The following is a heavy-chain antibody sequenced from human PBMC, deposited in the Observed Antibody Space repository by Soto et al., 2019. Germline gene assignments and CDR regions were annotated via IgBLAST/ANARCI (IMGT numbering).Heavy chain of an antibody. CDR3: TRAGGSYYFDF. Sequence: PGGSLRLSCAASGFTFSSYWMSWVRQAPGKGLEWVANIKQDGSEKYYVDSVKGRFTISRDNAKNSLYLQMNSLRAEDTAVYYCTRAGGSYYFDFWGQGTLVTVSS. CDR2: IKQDGSEK. J-gene: IGHJ4*02. CDR1: GFTFSSYW. V-gene: IGHV3-7*01. D-gene: IGHD3-10*01.